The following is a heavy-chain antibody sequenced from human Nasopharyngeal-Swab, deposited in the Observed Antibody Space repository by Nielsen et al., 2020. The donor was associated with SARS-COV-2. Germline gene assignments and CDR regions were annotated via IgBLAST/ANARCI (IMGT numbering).Heavy chain of an antibody. CDR2: IKQDGSEK. V-gene: IGHV3-7*03. D-gene: IGHD3-16*02. CDR1: GFSFSTYW. Sequence: GESLKISCAASGFSFSTYWMTWVRQAPGKGPEWVANIKQDGSEKYYVDSVKGRFTVSRDNPKNLLYLQVNSLRAEDTAVYYCARQGVFVPAYFHQYYMDVLGKGTTVTVSS. J-gene: IGHJ6*03. CDR3: ARQGVFVPAYFHQYYMDV.